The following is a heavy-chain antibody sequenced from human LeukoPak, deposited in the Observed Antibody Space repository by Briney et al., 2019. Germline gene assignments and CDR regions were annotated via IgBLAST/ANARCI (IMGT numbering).Heavy chain of an antibody. CDR1: GFTFSDYY. V-gene: IGHV3-11*05. CDR3: ARDYDILTGYFRGGFDY. Sequence: GGPLRLSCAASGFTFSDYYMSWIRQAPGKGLEWISYIISSRSDTNSADSGKGRFTIYRDNAKKSLYLKRNSLRAEDTAVYYCARDYDILTGYFRGGFDYWGQGTLVTVSS. J-gene: IGHJ4*02. CDR2: IISSRSDT. D-gene: IGHD3-9*01.